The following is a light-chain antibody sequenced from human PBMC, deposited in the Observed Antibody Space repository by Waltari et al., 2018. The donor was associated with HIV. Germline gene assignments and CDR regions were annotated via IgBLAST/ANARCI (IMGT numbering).Light chain of an antibody. CDR3: QQYYSSPPT. CDR2: WAS. V-gene: IGKV4-1*01. CDR1: QSVLYSSNNKNC. J-gene: IGKJ1*01. Sequence: DIVMTQSPDSLAVPLGERATINCKSSQSVLYSSNNKNCLAWYQQKPVKPPKLRIYWASTRRSGVPDRFSGSESGTEFTLTSSSLQAEDVAVYDCQQYYSSPPTFGQGTKVEIK.